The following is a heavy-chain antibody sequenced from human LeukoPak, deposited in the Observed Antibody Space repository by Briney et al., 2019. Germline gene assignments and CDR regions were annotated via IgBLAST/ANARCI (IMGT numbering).Heavy chain of an antibody. CDR2: IYYSGNT. CDR3: ARHITPWGWFDP. Sequence: PSETLSLTCAVSGGSISSYYWSWIRQPPGKGLEWIGYIYYSGNTNYNPSLKSRVTISVDTSKNQFSLEVSSVTAADTAVYYCARHITPWGWFDPWGQGTLVTVSS. CDR1: GGSISSYY. D-gene: IGHD3-16*01. V-gene: IGHV4-59*08. J-gene: IGHJ5*02.